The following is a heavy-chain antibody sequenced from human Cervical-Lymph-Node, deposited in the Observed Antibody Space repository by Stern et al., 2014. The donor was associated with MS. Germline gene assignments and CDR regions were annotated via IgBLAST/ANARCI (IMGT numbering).Heavy chain of an antibody. Sequence: QVQLVQSGAEVKKPGSSVKVSCKASGGTFNSYAISWVRQAPGQGLEWMGGIIPIFDTTNYTQKFQGRVTITADESTSTAYMELRSLRSDDTAVYYCARGKYYGERDFWGQGTLVTVSS. CDR2: IIPIFDTT. J-gene: IGHJ4*02. D-gene: IGHD3-10*01. CDR3: ARGKYYGERDF. CDR1: GGTFNSYA. V-gene: IGHV1-69*01.